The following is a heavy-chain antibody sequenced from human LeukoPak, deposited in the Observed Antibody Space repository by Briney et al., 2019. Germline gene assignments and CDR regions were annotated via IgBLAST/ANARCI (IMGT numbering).Heavy chain of an antibody. Sequence: PSETLSLTCTVSGGSISSSSYYWGWIRQPPGKGLEWIGSIYYSGSTYYNPSLKSRVTISVDTSKNQFSLKLSSVTAADTAVYYCARLRDYYGSGTVGYWGQGTLVTVSS. J-gene: IGHJ4*02. CDR1: GGSISSSSYY. V-gene: IGHV4-39*01. CDR3: ARLRDYYGSGTVGY. CDR2: IYYSGST. D-gene: IGHD3-10*01.